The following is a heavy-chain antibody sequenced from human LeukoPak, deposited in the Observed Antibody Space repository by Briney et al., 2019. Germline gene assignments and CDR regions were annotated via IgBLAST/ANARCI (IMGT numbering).Heavy chain of an antibody. J-gene: IGHJ4*02. D-gene: IGHD4-17*01. V-gene: IGHV3-30*18. Sequence: GGSLRLSCAASGSTFSSYGMHWVRQAPGKGLEWVAVISYDGSNKYYADSVKGRFTISRDNSKNTLYLQMNSLRAEDTAVYYCAKDRNDYGDYDTDYWGQGTLVTVSS. CDR3: AKDRNDYGDYDTDY. CDR1: GSTFSSYG. CDR2: ISYDGSNK.